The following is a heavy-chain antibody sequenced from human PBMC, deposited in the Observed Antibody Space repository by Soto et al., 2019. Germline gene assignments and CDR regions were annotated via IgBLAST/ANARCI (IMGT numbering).Heavy chain of an antibody. CDR2: IYYSGST. Sequence: TLSLTCTVSGGSISSGDYYWSWIRQPPGKGLEWIGYIYYSGSTFYNPSLKNRVTISLDTSKIQFTLKLSSVTAADTAVYHCVREGGDNWFDPWGQGTLVTVYS. D-gene: IGHD3-16*01. CDR1: GGSISSGDYY. CDR3: VREGGDNWFDP. V-gene: IGHV4-30-4*01. J-gene: IGHJ5*02.